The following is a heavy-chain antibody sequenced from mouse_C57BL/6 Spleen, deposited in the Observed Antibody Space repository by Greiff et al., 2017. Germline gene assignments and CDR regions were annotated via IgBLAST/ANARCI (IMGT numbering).Heavy chain of an antibody. J-gene: IGHJ4*01. CDR1: GFTFSSYT. V-gene: IGHV5-9*01. CDR2: ISGGGGNT. Sequence: EVKLMESGGGLVKPGGSLKLSCAASGFTFSSYTMSWVRQTPEKRLEWVATISGGGGNTYYPDSVKGRFTISRDNAKNTLYLQMSSLRSEDTALYYCARHGGLYVAMDYWGQGTSVTVSS. CDR3: ARHGGLYVAMDY. D-gene: IGHD1-1*01.